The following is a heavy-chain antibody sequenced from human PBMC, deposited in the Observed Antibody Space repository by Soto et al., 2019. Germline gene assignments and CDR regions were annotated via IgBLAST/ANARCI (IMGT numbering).Heavy chain of an antibody. V-gene: IGHV1-18*01. J-gene: IGHJ3*02. Sequence: ASVKVSCKASGYTFTSYGISWVRQAPGQGLEWMGWISAYNGNTNYAQKLQGRVTMTTDTSTSTAYMELRSLRSDETAVYYCARGFHDSTVGGAFDIWGQGTMVTVSS. CDR3: ARGFHDSTVGGAFDI. CDR1: GYTFTSYG. D-gene: IGHD1-26*01. CDR2: ISAYNGNT.